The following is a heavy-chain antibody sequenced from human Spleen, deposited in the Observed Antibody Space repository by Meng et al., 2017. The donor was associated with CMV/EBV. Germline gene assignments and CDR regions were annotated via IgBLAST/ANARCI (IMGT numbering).Heavy chain of an antibody. CDR2: IYYSGSI. J-gene: IGHJ4*02. V-gene: IGHV4-39*07. Sequence: SETLSLTCTVSGGSISSTSHYWGWIRQPPGKGLEWIGSIYYSGSIYYNPSLKSRVTISVDTSKKQFSLNLSSVTAADTAVYYCVRDMGAGLGPAGTREYDHWGQGTLVTVSS. CDR3: VRDMGAGLGPAGTREYDH. D-gene: IGHD2-2*01. CDR1: GGSISSTSHY.